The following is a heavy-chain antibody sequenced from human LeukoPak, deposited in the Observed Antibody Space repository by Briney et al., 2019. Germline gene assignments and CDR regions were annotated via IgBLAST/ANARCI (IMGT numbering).Heavy chain of an antibody. CDR3: ARTLYYYGSGRQTKFDY. V-gene: IGHV3-48*03. J-gene: IGHJ4*02. Sequence: GGSLRLSCAASGFTFSSYEMNWVRQAPGKGLEWVSYISSSGSTIYYADSVKGRFTISRDNAKNSLYLQMNSLRAEDTAVYYCARTLYYYGSGRQTKFDYWGQGTLVTVSS. CDR1: GFTFSSYE. D-gene: IGHD3-10*01. CDR2: ISSSGSTI.